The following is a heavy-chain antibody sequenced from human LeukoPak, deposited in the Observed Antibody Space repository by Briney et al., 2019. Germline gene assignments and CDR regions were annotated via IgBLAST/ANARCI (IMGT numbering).Heavy chain of an antibody. CDR1: GFTFNRWW. Sequence: AGGSLRLSCAASGFTFNRWWMTWVRQAAGKGLEWVANIKQDGSEKYYVDSVKDRFTISRDNANNSLYLQMNSLRAEDTAVYYCARDQVRYCSGGNCYHDAFDVWGQGTMVTVSS. D-gene: IGHD2-15*01. V-gene: IGHV3-7*04. J-gene: IGHJ3*01. CDR2: IKQDGSEK. CDR3: ARDQVRYCSGGNCYHDAFDV.